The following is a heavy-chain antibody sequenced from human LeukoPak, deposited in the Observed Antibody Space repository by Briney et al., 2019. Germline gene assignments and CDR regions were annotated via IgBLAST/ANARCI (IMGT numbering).Heavy chain of an antibody. CDR3: ARDLVDTAMVGSYYYYMDV. V-gene: IGHV1-69*13. D-gene: IGHD5-18*01. CDR1: GGTFSSYA. J-gene: IGHJ6*03. CDR2: IIPIFGTA. Sequence: GASVKVPCKASGGTFSSYAISWVRQAPGQGLEWMGGIIPIFGTANYAQKFQGRVTITADESTSTAYMELSSLRSEDTAVYYCARDLVDTAMVGSYYYYMDVWGKGTTVTVSS.